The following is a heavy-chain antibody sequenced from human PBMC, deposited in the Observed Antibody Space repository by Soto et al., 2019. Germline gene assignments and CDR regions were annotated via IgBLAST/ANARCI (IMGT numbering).Heavy chain of an antibody. CDR1: GGTFSIYT. CDR3: ARDRNSGYPNWFDP. J-gene: IGHJ5*02. Sequence: ASVKVSCKASGGTFSIYTISWVRQAPGQGLEWMGRIIPILGIANYAQKFQGRVTITADKSTSTAYMELSSLRSEDTAVYYCARDRNSGYPNWFDPWGQGTLVTVSS. CDR2: IIPILGIA. D-gene: IGHD6-13*01. V-gene: IGHV1-69*04.